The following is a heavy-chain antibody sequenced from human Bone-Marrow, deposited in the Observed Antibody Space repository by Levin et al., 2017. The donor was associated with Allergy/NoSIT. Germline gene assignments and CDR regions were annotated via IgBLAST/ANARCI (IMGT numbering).Heavy chain of an antibody. Sequence: GGSLRLSCAASGFTFSDYYMSWIRQAPGKGLEWVSYISSSGSTIYYADSVKGRFTISRDNAKNSLYLQMNSLRAEDTAVYYCASNSGGSCYSDVWKGVCYYYGMDVWGQGTTVTVSS. CDR2: ISSSGSTI. D-gene: IGHD2-15*01. CDR3: ASNSGGSCYSDVWKGVCYYYGMDV. V-gene: IGHV3-11*01. J-gene: IGHJ6*02. CDR1: GFTFSDYY.